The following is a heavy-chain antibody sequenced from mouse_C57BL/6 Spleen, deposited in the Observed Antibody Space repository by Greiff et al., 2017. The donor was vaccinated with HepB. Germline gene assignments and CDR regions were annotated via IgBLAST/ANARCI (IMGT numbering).Heavy chain of an antibody. J-gene: IGHJ4*01. CDR3: ASLYYRAMDY. D-gene: IGHD2-14*01. CDR1: GYTFTDYY. CDR2: INPNNGGT. Sequence: VQLQQSGPELVKPGASVKISCKASGYTFTDYYMNWVKQSHGKSLEWIGDINPNNGGTSYNQKFKGKATLTVDKSSSTAYMELRSLTSEDSAVYYCASLYYRAMDYWGQGTSVTVSS. V-gene: IGHV1-26*01.